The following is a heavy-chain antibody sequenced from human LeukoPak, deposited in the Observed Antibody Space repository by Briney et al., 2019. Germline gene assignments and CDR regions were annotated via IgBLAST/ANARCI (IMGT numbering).Heavy chain of an antibody. V-gene: IGHV4-34*01. CDR3: ARSLIVVVVAAIFNWFDP. CDR2: INHSGST. CDR1: GGSFSGYY. Sequence: PSETLSLTCAVYGGSFSGYYWSWIRQPPGKGLEWIGEINHSGSTNYNPSLKSRVTISVDTSKNQFSLKLSSVTAAGTAVYYCARSLIVVVVAAIFNWFDPWGQGTLVTVSS. D-gene: IGHD2-15*01. J-gene: IGHJ5*02.